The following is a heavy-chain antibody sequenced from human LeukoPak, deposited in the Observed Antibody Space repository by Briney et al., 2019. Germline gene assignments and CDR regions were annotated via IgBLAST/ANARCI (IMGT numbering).Heavy chain of an antibody. D-gene: IGHD1-14*01. Sequence: ASVKVSCKTSGYPFSTYEINWVRQAAGQGLEWMGWVHPNSGNTDYAQKFQGRVTMTRDTSISTAYMELSGLRSDDTAVYFCARGPRNDPWGQGTLVTVSS. CDR1: GYPFSTYE. J-gene: IGHJ5*02. V-gene: IGHV1-8*01. CDR3: ARGPRNDP. CDR2: VHPNSGNT.